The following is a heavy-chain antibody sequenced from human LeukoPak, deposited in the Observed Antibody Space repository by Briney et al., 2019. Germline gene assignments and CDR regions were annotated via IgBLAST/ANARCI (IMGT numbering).Heavy chain of an antibody. V-gene: IGHV3-23*01. D-gene: IGHD2-8*01. CDR2: ISGSGGST. CDR1: GFTFSSYA. CDR3: AKILYGLLFYYFDY. Sequence: PGGSLRLSCAAPGFTFSSYAMSWVRQAPGKRLEWVSAISGSGGSTYYADSVKGRFTISRDNSKNTLYLQMNSLRAEDTAEYYCAKILYGLLFYYFDYWGQGTLVTVSS. J-gene: IGHJ4*02.